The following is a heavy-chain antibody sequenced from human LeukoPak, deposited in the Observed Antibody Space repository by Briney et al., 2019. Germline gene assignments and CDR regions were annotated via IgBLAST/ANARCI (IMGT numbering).Heavy chain of an antibody. D-gene: IGHD3-22*01. CDR1: GFTFSTCA. CDR2: VSHDGSNK. V-gene: IGHV3-30-3*01. J-gene: IGHJ4*02. Sequence: GGSLRLSCAASGFTFSTCAIHWVRQAPGKGLEWVAVVSHDGSNKCYADSVKGRFTISRDNSKNTLYLQMNSLRVEDTAVYYCARDHLDSSGNYRSHYFDSWGQGTLVTVSS. CDR3: ARDHLDSSGNYRSHYFDS.